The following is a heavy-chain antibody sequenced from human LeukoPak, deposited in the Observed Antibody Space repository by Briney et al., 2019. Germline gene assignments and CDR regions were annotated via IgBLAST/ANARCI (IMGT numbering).Heavy chain of an antibody. Sequence: GESLKISCKGSGYSFISYRIGWVRQMPGKGLEWMGIIYPDDSDTRYSPSFQGQVSISADKSISTAYLQWSSLKASDTAMYYCARGLGRSWSRGDYWGQGTLVTVSS. V-gene: IGHV5-51*01. D-gene: IGHD6-13*01. J-gene: IGHJ4*02. CDR3: ARGLGRSWSRGDY. CDR1: GYSFISYR. CDR2: IYPDDSDT.